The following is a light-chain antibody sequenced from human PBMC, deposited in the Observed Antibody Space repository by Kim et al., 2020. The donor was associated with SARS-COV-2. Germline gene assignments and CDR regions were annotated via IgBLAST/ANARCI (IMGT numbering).Light chain of an antibody. CDR3: NSRDSSGNHWV. Sequence: ALGQTVRITCQGDSLRSYYASWYQQKPGQAPLLVIYGKNNRPSGIPDRFSGSSSGNTASLTITGAQAEDEADYYCNSRDSSGNHWVFGGGAKLTVL. CDR2: GKN. V-gene: IGLV3-19*01. CDR1: SLRSYY. J-gene: IGLJ3*02.